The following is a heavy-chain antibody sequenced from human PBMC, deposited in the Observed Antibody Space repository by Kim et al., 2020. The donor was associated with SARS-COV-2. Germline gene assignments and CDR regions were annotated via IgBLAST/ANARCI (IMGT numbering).Heavy chain of an antibody. V-gene: IGHV7-4-1*02. J-gene: IGHJ4*02. CDR3: ARGVDSKVDY. Sequence: PTYAKGFTGRFVFCLDTSVSTAYLQVSSLKAEDTAVYYCARGVDSKVDYWGQGTLVTVSS. D-gene: IGHD5-12*01. CDR2: P.